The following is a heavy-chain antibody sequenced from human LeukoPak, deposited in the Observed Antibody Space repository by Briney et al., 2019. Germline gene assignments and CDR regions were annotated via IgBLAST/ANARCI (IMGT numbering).Heavy chain of an antibody. D-gene: IGHD5-24*01. V-gene: IGHV4-39*01. CDR3: AGLWRREMATIT. CDR1: GGSLSSSSYY. CDR2: IYYSGST. Sequence: SETLSLTCTVSGGSLSSSSYYWGWIRQPPGKGLEWIGRIYYSGSTYYNPSLKSRVTISVDTSKAQFALKLRSGTAADTAVYYCAGLWRREMATITWGQGTLVTVSS. J-gene: IGHJ4*02.